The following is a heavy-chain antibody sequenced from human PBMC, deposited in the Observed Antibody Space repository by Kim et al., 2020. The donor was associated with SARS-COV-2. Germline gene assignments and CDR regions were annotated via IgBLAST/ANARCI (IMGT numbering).Heavy chain of an antibody. Sequence: SETLSLTCTVSGGSISSSSYYWGWIRQPPGKGLEWIGSIYYSGSTYYNPSLKSRVTISVDTSKNQFSLKLSSVTAADTAVYYCARVAYYYGSGSYYKSPFFDYWGQGTLVTVSS. CDR3: ARVAYYYGSGSYYKSPFFDY. V-gene: IGHV4-39*07. J-gene: IGHJ4*02. CDR1: GGSISSSSYY. D-gene: IGHD3-10*01. CDR2: IYYSGST.